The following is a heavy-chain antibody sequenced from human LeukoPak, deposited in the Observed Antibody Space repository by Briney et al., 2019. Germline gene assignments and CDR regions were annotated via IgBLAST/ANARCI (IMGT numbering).Heavy chain of an antibody. D-gene: IGHD3-10*01. CDR2: IKEDGTVK. V-gene: IGHV3-7*02. J-gene: IGHJ4*02. Sequence: GGSLRLSCAASGFTFSRYWMSWVRQAPGKRLEWVANIKEDGTVKYYVESVKDRFAISRDNAKNSLYLQMNSLRAEDTAVYYCATSITMFDYWGQGTLVTVSS. CDR3: ATSITMFDY. CDR1: GFTFSRYW.